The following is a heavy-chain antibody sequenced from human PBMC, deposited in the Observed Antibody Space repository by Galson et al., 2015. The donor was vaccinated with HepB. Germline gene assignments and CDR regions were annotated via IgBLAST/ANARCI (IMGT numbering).Heavy chain of an antibody. CDR2: ISGSGDRT. J-gene: IGHJ5*02. CDR3: AGYYDYP. V-gene: IGHV3-23*01. CDR1: AFTFKNYA. Sequence: SLRLSFAASAFTFKNYAMSWVRQAPGKGLEWVSYISGSGDRTNYADAVKGRFTISRDNSKNTLYLQMNSLRAEDTAVYYCAGYYDYPWGQGTLVTVSS. D-gene: IGHD3-3*01.